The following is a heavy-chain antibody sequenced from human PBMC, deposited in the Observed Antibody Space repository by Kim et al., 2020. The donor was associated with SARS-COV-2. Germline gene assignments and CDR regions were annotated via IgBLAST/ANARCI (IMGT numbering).Heavy chain of an antibody. CDR1: GYSFTNSA. V-gene: IGHV1-3*04. Sequence: ASVKVSCTASGYSFTNSALNWVRQARGQRLEWMGWINTGNGDTYLSQKFQGRVTITRDTSARTAYMELSRLTSEDTAVYFCASRPGLAVAGFDYWGQGTLVTVSS. CDR2: INTGNGDT. J-gene: IGHJ4*02. CDR3: ASRPGLAVAGFDY. D-gene: IGHD6-19*01.